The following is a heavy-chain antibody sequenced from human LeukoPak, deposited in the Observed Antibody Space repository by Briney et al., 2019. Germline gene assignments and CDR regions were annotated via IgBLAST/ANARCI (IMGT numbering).Heavy chain of an antibody. J-gene: IGHJ4*02. CDR1: GYTFTSYA. D-gene: IGHD6-13*01. CDR2: INAGNGNT. Sequence: ASVKVSCKASGYTFTSYAMHWVRQAPGQRLEWMGWINAGNGNTKYSQKFQGRVTITRDTSASTAYMELSSLRSEDTAVYYCVREEQQLEFDYWGQGTLVTVSS. V-gene: IGHV1-3*01. CDR3: VREEQQLEFDY.